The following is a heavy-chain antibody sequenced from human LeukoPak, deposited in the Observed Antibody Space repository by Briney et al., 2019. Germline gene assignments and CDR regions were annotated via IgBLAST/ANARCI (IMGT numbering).Heavy chain of an antibody. V-gene: IGHV1-2*02. D-gene: IGHD3-22*01. J-gene: IGHJ4*02. CDR2: INPNSGGT. CDR1: GYTFTGYY. CDR3: ARDFYYDSSGYYGY. Sequence: ASVKVSCRASGYTFTGYYMHWVRQAPGQGLEWMGWINPNSGGTNYAQKFQGRVTMTRDTSISTAYMELSRLRSDDTAVYYCARDFYYDSSGYYGYWGQGTLVTVSS.